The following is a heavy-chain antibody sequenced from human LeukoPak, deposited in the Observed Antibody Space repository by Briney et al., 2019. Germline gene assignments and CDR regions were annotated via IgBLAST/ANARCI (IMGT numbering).Heavy chain of an antibody. V-gene: IGHV3-21*01. CDR3: ARVVRALDYYYYMDV. D-gene: IGHD3-10*01. J-gene: IGHJ6*03. CDR1: GFTFSTYS. Sequence: GGSLRLSCAASGFTFSTYSMNWVRQAPGKGLEWISSIISSSRYIYYADSVKGRFTISRDNAKNSLYLQMNSLRAEDTAIYYCARVVRALDYYYYMDVWGKGTTVTVSS. CDR2: IISSSRYI.